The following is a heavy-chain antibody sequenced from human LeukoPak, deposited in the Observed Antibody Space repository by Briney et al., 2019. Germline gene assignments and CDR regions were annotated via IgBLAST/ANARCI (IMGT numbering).Heavy chain of an antibody. Sequence: SVKVSCKASGGTFSKYAISWVRQAPGQGLEWMGGIIPMFGTANYAQKFQGRVTITADESTSTAYMELSSLRSEDTAVYYCASPAQLRFLEWLSFDYWGQGTLVTVSS. CDR3: ASPAQLRFLEWLSFDY. J-gene: IGHJ4*02. CDR2: IIPMFGTA. CDR1: GGTFSKYA. V-gene: IGHV1-69*13. D-gene: IGHD3-3*01.